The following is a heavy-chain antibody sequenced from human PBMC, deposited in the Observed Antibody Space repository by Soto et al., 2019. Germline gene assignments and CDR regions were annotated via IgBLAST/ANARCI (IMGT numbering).Heavy chain of an antibody. V-gene: IGHV4-59*02. J-gene: IGHJ4*02. CDR1: GNSVTTYY. Sequence: PSETLSLTCTVSGNSVTTYYWSWIRQPPGKGLEWIGYIHYSGGTDYNSSLKSRVTISVDRSKNQFSLKLSSVTAADTAVYYCARVPDYWGQGILVTVSS. D-gene: IGHD2-2*01. CDR3: ARVPDY. CDR2: IHYSGGT.